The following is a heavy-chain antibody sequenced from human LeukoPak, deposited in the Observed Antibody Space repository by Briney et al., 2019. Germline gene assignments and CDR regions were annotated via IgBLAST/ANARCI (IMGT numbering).Heavy chain of an antibody. J-gene: IGHJ3*02. D-gene: IGHD6-13*01. Sequence: PGGSLRLSCAASGFTFSSYSMNWVRQAPGKGLEWVSYISSSSSTIYYADSVKGRFTISRDNAKKSLYLQMNSLRAEDTAVYYCARDSGYSSSFDAFDIWGQGTMVTVSS. CDR2: ISSSSSTI. CDR3: ARDSGYSSSFDAFDI. V-gene: IGHV3-48*04. CDR1: GFTFSSYS.